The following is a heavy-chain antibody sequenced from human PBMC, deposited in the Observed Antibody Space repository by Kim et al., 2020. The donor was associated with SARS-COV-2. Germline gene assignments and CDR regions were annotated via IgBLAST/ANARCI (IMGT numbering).Heavy chain of an antibody. Sequence: SETLSLTCTVSGGSISSSSYYWGWIRQPPGKGLEWIGSIYYSGSTYYNPSLKSRVTISVDTSKNQFSLKLSSVTAADTAVYYCASERLLWFGELVTYFDYWGQGTLVTVSS. CDR2: IYYSGST. J-gene: IGHJ4*02. CDR1: GGSISSSSYY. CDR3: ASERLLWFGELVTYFDY. V-gene: IGHV4-39*01. D-gene: IGHD3-10*01.